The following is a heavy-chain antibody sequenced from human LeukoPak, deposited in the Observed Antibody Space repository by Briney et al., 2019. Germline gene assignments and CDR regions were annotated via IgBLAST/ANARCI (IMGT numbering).Heavy chain of an antibody. Sequence: ASVKVSCKTSGGTLSNYPVSWVRQAPGQGLEWMGGIMPIFGTAHYAEKFQATVTITVDESTSTVFMELRSLKSEDTAVYYCARGPEIEVAGTTFGEYKWFHPWGQGTLVTVTS. D-gene: IGHD6-19*01. CDR2: IMPIFGTA. V-gene: IGHV1-69*13. CDR1: GGTLSNYP. J-gene: IGHJ5*02. CDR3: ARGPEIEVAGTTFGEYKWFHP.